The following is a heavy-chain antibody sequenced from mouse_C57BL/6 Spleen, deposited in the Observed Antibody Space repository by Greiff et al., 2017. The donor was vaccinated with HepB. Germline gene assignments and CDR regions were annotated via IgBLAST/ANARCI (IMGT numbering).Heavy chain of an antibody. CDR1: GYTFTSYG. CDR3: ARWGTTVVATDYAMDY. J-gene: IGHJ4*01. D-gene: IGHD1-1*01. Sequence: VQLQQSGAELARPGASVKLSCKASGYTFTSYGISWVKQRTGQGLEWIGEIYTRSGNTYYNEKFKGKATLTADKSSSTAYMELRSLTSEDSAVYFCARWGTTVVATDYAMDYWGQGTSVTVSS. CDR2: IYTRSGNT. V-gene: IGHV1-81*01.